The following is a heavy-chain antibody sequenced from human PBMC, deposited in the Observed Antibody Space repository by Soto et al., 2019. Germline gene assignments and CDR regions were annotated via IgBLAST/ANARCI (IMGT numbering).Heavy chain of an antibody. CDR2: IYYSGST. Sequence: SETLSLTCTVSGGSISSSSYYWGWIRQPPGKGLEWIGSIYYSGSTYYNPSLKSRVTISVDTSKNQFSLKLSSVTAADTAVYYCARGADYIWGSYRPNYDYWGQGTQVTVSS. J-gene: IGHJ4*02. V-gene: IGHV4-39*01. CDR1: GGSISSSSYY. D-gene: IGHD3-16*02. CDR3: ARGADYIWGSYRPNYDY.